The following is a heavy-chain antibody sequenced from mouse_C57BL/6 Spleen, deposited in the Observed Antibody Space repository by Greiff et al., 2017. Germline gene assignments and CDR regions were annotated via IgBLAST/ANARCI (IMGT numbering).Heavy chain of an antibody. Sequence: QVQLQQSGPELVKPGASVKISCKASGYAFSSSWMNWVKQRPGKGLEWIGRISPGDGDTNYNGKFKGKATLTADKSSSTAYMQLSSLTSEDSAVYFCARSLHYYGSSLDYWGQGTTLTVSS. V-gene: IGHV1-82*01. CDR3: ARSLHYYGSSLDY. D-gene: IGHD1-1*01. J-gene: IGHJ2*01. CDR2: ISPGDGDT. CDR1: GYAFSSSW.